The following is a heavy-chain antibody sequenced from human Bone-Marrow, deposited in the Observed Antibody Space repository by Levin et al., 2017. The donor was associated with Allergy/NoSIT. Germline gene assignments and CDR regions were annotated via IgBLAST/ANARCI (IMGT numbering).Heavy chain of an antibody. J-gene: IGHJ6*02. CDR3: AKWLTDTTPFPYYYYGMDV. D-gene: IGHD1-1*01. Sequence: ASVKVSCAASGFTFSSYAMSWVRQAPGKGLEWVSAISGSGGSTYYADSVKGRFTISRDNSKNTLYLQMNSLRAEDTAVYYCAKWLTDTTPFPYYYYGMDVWGQGTTVTVSS. CDR2: ISGSGGST. CDR1: GFTFSSYA. V-gene: IGHV3-23*01.